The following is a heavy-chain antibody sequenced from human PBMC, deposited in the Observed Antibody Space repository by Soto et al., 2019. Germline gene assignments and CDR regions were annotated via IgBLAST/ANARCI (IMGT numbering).Heavy chain of an antibody. Sequence: ASVKVSCKASGYTFTGYYMHWVRQAPGQGLEWMGWINPNSGGTNYAQKFQGRVTMTRDTSISTAYMELSRLRSDDTAVYYCALPPLWELAAGAFDIWGQGTMVTVSS. CDR3: ALPPLWELAAGAFDI. CDR1: GYTFTGYY. CDR2: INPNSGGT. D-gene: IGHD1-26*01. J-gene: IGHJ3*02. V-gene: IGHV1-2*02.